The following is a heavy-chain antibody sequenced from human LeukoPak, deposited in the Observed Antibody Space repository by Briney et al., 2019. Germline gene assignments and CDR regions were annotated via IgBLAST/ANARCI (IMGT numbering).Heavy chain of an antibody. CDR1: VESFSGYY. D-gene: IGHD4-11*01. CDR2: INDGGTT. J-gene: IGHJ5*02. Sequence: PSETLSLTCVVYVESFSGYYWSCIRHPPGKGLECIGEINDGGTTNYNPSLKSRVSISIDRSKNHFYLILTSVTAADTATYYCARSFYSNYDKWFDPWGQGTLVTVSS. V-gene: IGHV4-34*01. CDR3: ARSFYSNYDKWFDP.